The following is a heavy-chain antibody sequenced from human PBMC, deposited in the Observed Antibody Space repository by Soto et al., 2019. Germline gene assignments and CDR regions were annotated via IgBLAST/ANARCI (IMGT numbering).Heavy chain of an antibody. Sequence: SVKVSCKASGGTFSSYAISWVRQAPGQGLEWMGGIIPIFGTANYAQKFQGRVTITADESTSTAYMELSSLRSEDTAVYYCARARVGGIVGATPVTQDYYYYGMDVWGQGTTVTVSS. CDR1: GGTFSSYA. J-gene: IGHJ6*02. D-gene: IGHD1-26*01. CDR3: ARARVGGIVGATPVTQDYYYYGMDV. V-gene: IGHV1-69*13. CDR2: IIPIFGTA.